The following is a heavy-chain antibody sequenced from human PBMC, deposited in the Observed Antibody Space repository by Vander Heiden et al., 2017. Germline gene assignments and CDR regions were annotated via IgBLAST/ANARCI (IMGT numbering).Heavy chain of an antibody. D-gene: IGHD3-16*01. CDR1: GFTFSSYA. V-gene: IGHV3-23*01. Sequence: EVLLLESGGGLVQPGESLRLSCAVSGFTFSSYAMSWVRQAPGKGLEWVSAISNSGSSTNFADSVKGRFTISRDNSKYTLYLQMNSLRAEDTAVYFCAKGRESRGAYRPFDFWGQGILVTVSS. CDR3: AKGRESRGAYRPFDF. J-gene: IGHJ4*02. CDR2: ISNSGSST.